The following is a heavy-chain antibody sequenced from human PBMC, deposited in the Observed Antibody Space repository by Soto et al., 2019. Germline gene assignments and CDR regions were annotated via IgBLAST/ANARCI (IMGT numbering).Heavy chain of an antibody. V-gene: IGHV1-69*01. CDR3: ARGLYYVSGSYSPYGMYV. CDR1: GVSFNNNG. D-gene: IGHD3-10*01. J-gene: IGHJ6*02. Sequence: QVQLVQSGAEVKKPGSSVKVSCKTSGVSFNNNGIGWVRQAPGHGLEWMGGVSPPFRTSNYARKFQGRISITADASTGTVNMELSSLTSEDTAQYYCARGLYYVSGSYSPYGMYVWGQGTTVTVSS. CDR2: VSPPFRTS.